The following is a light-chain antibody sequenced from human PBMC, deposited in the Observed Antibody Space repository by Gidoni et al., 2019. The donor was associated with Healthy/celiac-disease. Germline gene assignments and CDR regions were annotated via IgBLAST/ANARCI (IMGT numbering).Light chain of an antibody. CDR1: QSISSW. CDR3: QQYNSYPLFT. V-gene: IGKV1-5*03. J-gene: IGKJ3*01. Sequence: DIKMTQSPSTLSASVGDRVTITCRVSQSISSWLAWYQQKPGKAPKLLIYKASSLESGVPSRFSCSGSGTEFTLTISILQPDYFATYYCQQYNSYPLFTFXPXTKVDIK. CDR2: KAS.